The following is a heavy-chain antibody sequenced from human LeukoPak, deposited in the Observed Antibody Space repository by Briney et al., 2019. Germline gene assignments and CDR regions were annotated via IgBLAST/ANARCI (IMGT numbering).Heavy chain of an antibody. V-gene: IGHV3-23*01. CDR1: GFSFSMYA. CDR3: AKALAVAGIGLGTYYFDY. CDR2: ISGSGGST. J-gene: IGHJ4*02. Sequence: PGGSLRLSCAASGFSFSMYAMSWVRQAPGKGLEWVSAISGSGGSTYYADSVKGRFTISRDNSKNTLYLQMNSLRAEDTAVYYCAKALAVAGIGLGTYYFDYWGQGTLVTVSS. D-gene: IGHD6-19*01.